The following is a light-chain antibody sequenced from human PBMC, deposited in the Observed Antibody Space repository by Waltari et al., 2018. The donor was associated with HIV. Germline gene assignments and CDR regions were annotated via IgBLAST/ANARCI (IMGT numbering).Light chain of an antibody. J-gene: IGKJ1*01. CDR2: GAS. Sequence: EIVMTQSPATLSVSPGERVTVSCRASQTINTNLAWYQQKPGQAPRLLIYGASTRDTGIPARVSGGGSGTEFTLTISSLQSEDFAIYYCQQYSNWPRTFGQGTQVEIK. V-gene: IGKV3-15*01. CDR3: QQYSNWPRT. CDR1: QTINTN.